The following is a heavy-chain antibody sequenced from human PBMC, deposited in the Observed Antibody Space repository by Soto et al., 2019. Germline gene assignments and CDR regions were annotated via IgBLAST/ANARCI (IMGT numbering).Heavy chain of an antibody. CDR3: ARNPLVGASPGGFDP. CDR2: ISGSSNYI. J-gene: IGHJ5*02. Sequence: EVQVVESGGGLVKPGGSLRLSCAASGFTFSTYSMNWVRQAPGKGLEWVSSISGSSNYIDYADSVKGRFTISRDNTNNSLYLQMNSLRAEDTAVYYCARNPLVGASPGGFDPWGQGTLVTVSS. CDR1: GFTFSTYS. D-gene: IGHD1-26*01. V-gene: IGHV3-21*01.